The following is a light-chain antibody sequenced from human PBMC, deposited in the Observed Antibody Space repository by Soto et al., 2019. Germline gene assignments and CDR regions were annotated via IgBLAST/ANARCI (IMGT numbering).Light chain of an antibody. V-gene: IGKV1-8*01. Sequence: IWLTQSPSLLSASTGGRVTITCRASQGIGSYLDWYQQKPGKAPKLLIDAASTLQRGVPSRFSGSGSGTDFTLTLSRLQPEDFATYYCQQFNSYFGPGTKVDIK. CDR2: AAS. CDR1: QGIGSY. CDR3: QQFNSY. J-gene: IGKJ3*01.